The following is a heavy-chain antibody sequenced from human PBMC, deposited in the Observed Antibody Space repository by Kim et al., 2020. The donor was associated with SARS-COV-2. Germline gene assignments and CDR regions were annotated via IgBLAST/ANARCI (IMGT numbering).Heavy chain of an antibody. CDR3: AKTGGVRGRPIYYYYGMDV. J-gene: IGHJ6*02. CDR1: GFTFSSYA. CDR2: ISGSGGST. V-gene: IGHV3-23*01. Sequence: GGSLRLSCAASGFTFSSYAMSWVRQAPGKGLEWVSAISGSGGSTYYADSVKGRFTISRDNSKNTLYLQMNSLRAEDTAVYYCAKTGGVRGRPIYYYYGMDVWGQGTTGTVSS. D-gene: IGHD3-10*01.